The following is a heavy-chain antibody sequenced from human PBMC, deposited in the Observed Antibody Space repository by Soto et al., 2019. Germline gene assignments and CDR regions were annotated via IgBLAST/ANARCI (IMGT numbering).Heavy chain of an antibody. CDR2: TYFRSKWDN. J-gene: IGHJ4*02. Sequence: SQTLSLTWAISGDSVSSNIAAWNWIRQSPSRGLEWLGRTYFRSKWDNEYAPSVKRRITITPDTSKNQFSLQLNSVPPEDAALYYCERGGAIRGPCRGDNCHYNFDSWGQGSQVTVSS. D-gene: IGHD1-7*01. CDR3: ERGGAIRGPCRGDNCHYNFDS. V-gene: IGHV6-1*01. CDR1: GDSVSSNIAA.